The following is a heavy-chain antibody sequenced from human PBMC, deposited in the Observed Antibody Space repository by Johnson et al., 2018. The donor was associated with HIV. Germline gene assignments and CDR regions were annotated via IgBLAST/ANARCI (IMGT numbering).Heavy chain of an antibody. Sequence: QVQLVESGGGVVQPGRSLRLSCAASGFTFSSYAMHWVRQAPGKGLEWVAVISYDGSNKSYEDSVKGRFTISRDTSKHTLYLQMNSLRAEDTAVYYCAKDVQVRGIVLMVTLFDAFDIWGQGTMVTVSS. V-gene: IGHV3-30-3*01. CDR3: AKDVQVRGIVLMVTLFDAFDI. CDR2: ISYDGSNK. D-gene: IGHD2-8*01. CDR1: GFTFSSYA. J-gene: IGHJ3*02.